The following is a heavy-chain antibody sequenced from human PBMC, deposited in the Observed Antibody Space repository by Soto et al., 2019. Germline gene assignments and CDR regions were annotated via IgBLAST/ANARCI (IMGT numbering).Heavy chain of an antibody. J-gene: IGHJ4*02. CDR1: ADSSTISDSY. CDR2: TSYNGGT. Sequence: PSETLSLTCTVSADSSTISDSYWCCLRQPPGKGLQLIGSTSYNGGTFYNPSLKGRVAISVDPSKKHSSLQVTSVSAADTAVYYCARHRIEVVWRGFDYWGQGSPVTVSS. V-gene: IGHV4-39*01. CDR3: ARHRIEVVWRGFDY. D-gene: IGHD1-1*01.